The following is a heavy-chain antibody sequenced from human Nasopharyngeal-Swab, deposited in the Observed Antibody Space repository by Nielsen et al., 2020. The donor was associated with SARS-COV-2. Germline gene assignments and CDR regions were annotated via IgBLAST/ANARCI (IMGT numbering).Heavy chain of an antibody. J-gene: IGHJ4*02. D-gene: IGHD3-22*01. V-gene: IGHV3-73*01. CDR1: GFTFSGSA. CDR3: TRLGGYDSSGYYPIDY. CDR2: IRSKANSYAT. Sequence: GESLKISCAASGFTFSGSAMHWVRQPSGKGLEWVGRIRSKANSYATAYAASVKGRFTISRDDSKNTAYLQMNSRKTEDTAVYYCTRLGGYDSSGYYPIDYWGQGTLVTVSS.